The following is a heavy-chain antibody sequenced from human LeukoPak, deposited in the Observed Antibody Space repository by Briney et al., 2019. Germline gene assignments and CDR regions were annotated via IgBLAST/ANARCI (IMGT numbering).Heavy chain of an antibody. CDR3: ARIKGIDFDY. CDR2: IYYSGST. J-gene: IGHJ4*02. CDR1: GGSISSYY. V-gene: IGHV4-59*01. Sequence: SETLSLTCTVSGGSISSYYWSWIRQPPGKGLEWIGYIYYSGSTNYNPSLKSRVTISVDTSKNQFSLKLSSVTAADTAVYYCARIKGIDFDYWGQGTLVTVSS.